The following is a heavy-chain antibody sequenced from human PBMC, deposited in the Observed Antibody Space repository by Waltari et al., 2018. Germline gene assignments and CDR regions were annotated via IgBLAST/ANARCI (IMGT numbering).Heavy chain of an antibody. Sequence: QVQLVQSGAEVKKPGASVKVSCKASGYTFTGDYMHWVRQAPGQGLEWMAWINPNSGGTNYAQKFQGRVTMTRDTSIRTAYMELSRLRSDDTAVYYCARGSTTVTPRGTEYYFDYWGQGTLVTVSS. J-gene: IGHJ4*02. CDR1: GYTFTGDY. D-gene: IGHD4-17*01. V-gene: IGHV1-2*02. CDR3: ARGSTTVTPRGTEYYFDY. CDR2: INPNSGGT.